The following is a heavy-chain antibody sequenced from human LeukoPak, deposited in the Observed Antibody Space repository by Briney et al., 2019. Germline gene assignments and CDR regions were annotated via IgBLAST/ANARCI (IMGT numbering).Heavy chain of an antibody. CDR2: INQDGSEK. Sequence: GGSLGLSCAASGFTFTNHWMSWVRQAPGKGLEWVANINQDGSEKYYVDSVKGRFTISRDNADNSLFLQMNSLRAEDTALYYCVRSYVARGLLTEDYWGQGTLVTVSS. V-gene: IGHV3-7*01. CDR1: GFTFTNHW. J-gene: IGHJ4*02. D-gene: IGHD3-10*01. CDR3: VRSYVARGLLTEDY.